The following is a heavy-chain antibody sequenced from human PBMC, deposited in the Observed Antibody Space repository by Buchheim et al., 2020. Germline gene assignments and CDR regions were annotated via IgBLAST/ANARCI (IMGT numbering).Heavy chain of an antibody. Sequence: EVQLLESGGGLVQPGGSLRLSCAASGFTFSSYAMSWVRQAPGKGLEWVSAISGSGGSTYYADSVKGRFTISRDNSKNRRYLQMNSLRAEDTAVYYCAKVRLDFSSSWYYGASGWFDPWGQGTL. CDR3: AKVRLDFSSSWYYGASGWFDP. CDR1: GFTFSSYA. D-gene: IGHD6-13*01. V-gene: IGHV3-23*01. CDR2: ISGSGGST. J-gene: IGHJ5*02.